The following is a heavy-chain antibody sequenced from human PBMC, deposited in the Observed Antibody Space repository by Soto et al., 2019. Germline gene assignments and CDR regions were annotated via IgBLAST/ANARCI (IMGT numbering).Heavy chain of an antibody. V-gene: IGHV1-69*13. CDR1: GGTFSSYA. Sequence: AVKVSCKASGGTFSSYAISWVRQAPGQGLEWMGGIIPIFGTANYAQKFQGRVTITADESTSTAYMELSSLRSEDTAVYYCARGSIFGVVIHYYYYGMDVWGQGTTVTVSS. J-gene: IGHJ6*02. CDR3: ARGSIFGVVIHYYYYGMDV. D-gene: IGHD3-3*01. CDR2: IIPIFGTA.